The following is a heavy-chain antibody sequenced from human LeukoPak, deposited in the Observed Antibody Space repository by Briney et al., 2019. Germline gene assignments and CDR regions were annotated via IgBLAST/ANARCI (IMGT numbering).Heavy chain of an antibody. CDR1: GGSISSGGYS. CDR2: IYHSGST. Sequence: PSETLSLTCTVSGGSISSGGYSWSWIRQPPGKGLEWIGYIYHSGSTYYNPSLKSRVTISVDRSKNQFSLKLSSVTAADTAVYYCARGGSYLPGAFDIWGQGTMVTVSS. D-gene: IGHD1-26*01. V-gene: IGHV4-30-2*01. J-gene: IGHJ3*02. CDR3: ARGGSYLPGAFDI.